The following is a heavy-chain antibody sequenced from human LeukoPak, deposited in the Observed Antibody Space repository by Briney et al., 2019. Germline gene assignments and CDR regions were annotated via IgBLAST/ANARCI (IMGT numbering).Heavy chain of an antibody. CDR3: ARDGCSGGSCYFDY. CDR2: IYYSGST. V-gene: IGHV4-59*01. D-gene: IGHD2-15*01. CDR1: GGSISSYY. J-gene: IGHJ4*02. Sequence: SETLSLTCTVSGGSISSYYWSWIRQPPGKGLEWIGYIYYSGSTNCNPSLKSRVTISVDTSKNQFSLKLSSVTAADTAVYYCARDGCSGGSCYFDYWGQGTLVTVSS.